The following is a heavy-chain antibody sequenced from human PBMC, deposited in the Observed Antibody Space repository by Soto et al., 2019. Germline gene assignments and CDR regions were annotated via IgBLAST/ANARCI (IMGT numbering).Heavy chain of an antibody. Sequence: PGGSLRLSCAASGFTFRNFRMNWVRQAPGRGLEWIAHIKTCDASTTATYYADSVKGRFTISRDDAKNSLFLEMTSLRGDDTAVYFCARQVYTVVTPFDYWGQGTPVTVSS. V-gene: IGHV3-48*01. CDR2: IKTCDASTTAT. D-gene: IGHD2-21*02. J-gene: IGHJ4*02. CDR3: ARQVYTVVTPFDY. CDR1: GFTFRNFR.